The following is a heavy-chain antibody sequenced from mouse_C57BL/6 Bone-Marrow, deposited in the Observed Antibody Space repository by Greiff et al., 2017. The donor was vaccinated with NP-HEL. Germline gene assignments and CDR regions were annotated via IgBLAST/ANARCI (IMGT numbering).Heavy chain of an antibody. Sequence: QVQLQQPGAELVKPGASVKLSCKASGYTFTSYWMHWVKQRPGQGLEWIGMIHPNSGSTNYNEKFKSKATLTVDKSSSTAYMQLSSLTSEDSAVYYCARDGRWLLSYAMDYWGRGTSVTVSS. J-gene: IGHJ4*01. CDR2: IHPNSGST. CDR1: GYTFTSYW. CDR3: ARDGRWLLSYAMDY. V-gene: IGHV1-64*01. D-gene: IGHD2-3*01.